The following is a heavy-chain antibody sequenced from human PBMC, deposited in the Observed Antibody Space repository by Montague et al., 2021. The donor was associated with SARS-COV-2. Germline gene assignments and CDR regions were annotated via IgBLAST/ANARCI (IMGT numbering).Heavy chain of an antibody. V-gene: IGHV4-61*01. CDR3: ASVNTAGAY. CDR1: GGSVSSGIYY. J-gene: IGHJ4*02. CDR2: IYYSGST. Sequence: SETLSLTCTVSGGSVSSGIYYWSWIRQPPGKGLEWIGYIYYSGSTNYNPSLKSRVTISVDTSKNQFSLKLSSVTAADTAVYYCASVNTAGAYWGQGTLVTVSS. D-gene: IGHD7-27*01.